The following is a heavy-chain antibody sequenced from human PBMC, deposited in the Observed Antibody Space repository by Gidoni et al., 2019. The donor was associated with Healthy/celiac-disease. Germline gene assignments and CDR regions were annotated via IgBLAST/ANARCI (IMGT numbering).Heavy chain of an antibody. Sequence: EVQLVESGGGLVKPGGSLRLSCAASGSTFSSYSMNWVRQAPGKGLEWVSSISSSSSYIYYADSVKGRFTISRDNAKNSLYLQMNSLRAEDTAVYYCARVEARCGGDCYYFDYWGQGTLVTVSS. V-gene: IGHV3-21*01. J-gene: IGHJ4*02. CDR1: GSTFSSYS. CDR3: ARVEARCGGDCYYFDY. CDR2: ISSSSSYI. D-gene: IGHD2-21*02.